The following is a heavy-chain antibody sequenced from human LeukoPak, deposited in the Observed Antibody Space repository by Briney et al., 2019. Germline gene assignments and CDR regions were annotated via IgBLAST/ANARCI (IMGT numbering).Heavy chain of an antibody. CDR1: GGTFSSYA. D-gene: IGHD5-18*01. Sequence: SVKASCKASGGTFSSYAISWVRQAPGQGLEWMGGIIPIFGTANYAQKFQGRVTITADESTSTAYMELSSLRSEDTAVYYCAXVSGYSYVDYYYYGMDVWGQGTTVTVSS. V-gene: IGHV1-69*01. J-gene: IGHJ6*02. CDR3: AXVSGYSYVDYYYYGMDV. CDR2: IIPIFGTA.